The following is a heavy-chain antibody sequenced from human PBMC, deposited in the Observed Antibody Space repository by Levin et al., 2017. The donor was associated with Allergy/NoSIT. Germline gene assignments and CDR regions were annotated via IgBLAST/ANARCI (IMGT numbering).Heavy chain of an antibody. J-gene: IGHJ4*02. V-gene: IGHV3-23*01. D-gene: IGHD6-13*01. CDR3: AKESQGSSYDY. Sequence: GESLKISCAASGFTFSSYAMSWVRQAPGKGLEWVSAISGSGGSTYYADSVKGRFTISRDNSKNTLYLQMNSLRAEDTAVYYCAKESQGSSYDYWGQGTLVTVSS. CDR2: ISGSGGST. CDR1: GFTFSSYA.